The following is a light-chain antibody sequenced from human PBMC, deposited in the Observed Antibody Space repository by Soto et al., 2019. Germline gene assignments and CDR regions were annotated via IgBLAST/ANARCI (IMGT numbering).Light chain of an antibody. CDR2: ADN. CDR1: SSNIGAGYD. CDR3: CSYAGSDILI. V-gene: IGLV1-40*01. Sequence: QSVLTQTPSVSGAPGQKITMSCTGSSSNIGAGYDVHWYQQVPGAAPRLLIYADNNRPSGVPDRFSASKSGTSASLAITGLQGEDEANYDCCSYAGSDILIFGGGTKLTVL. J-gene: IGLJ2*01.